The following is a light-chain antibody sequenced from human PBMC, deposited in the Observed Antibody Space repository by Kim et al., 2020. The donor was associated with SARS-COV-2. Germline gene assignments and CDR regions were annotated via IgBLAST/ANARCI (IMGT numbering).Light chain of an antibody. CDR1: TGAVTSAYY. V-gene: IGLV7-43*01. Sequence: QAVVTQEPSLTVSPGGTVTLTCASSTGAVTSAYYPNWFQQKPGQAPRTLLYTTTNKHSWTPARFSGSLLGGKAALTLSGVQPEDEAGYHCLLYCDGAWVFGGGTHLTVL. CDR2: TTT. CDR3: LLYCDGAWV. J-gene: IGLJ3*02.